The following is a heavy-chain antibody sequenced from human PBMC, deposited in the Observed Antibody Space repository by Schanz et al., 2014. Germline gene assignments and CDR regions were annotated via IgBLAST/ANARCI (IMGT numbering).Heavy chain of an antibody. CDR2: VSGYNGKT. V-gene: IGHV1-18*04. CDR1: GYTFTSYG. CDR3: ARDFLNFYDDTAAYYFGDF. Sequence: QVQLMQSGAEVKKPGASVKVSCETSGYTFTSYGLSWVRQAPGQGLEWMGWVSGYNGKTNYAQEFRGRVTMTTDSSTNTAYIELRSLRSDDTAVYFCARDFLNFYDDTAAYYFGDFWGQGTLVTVSS. D-gene: IGHD3-22*01. J-gene: IGHJ4*02.